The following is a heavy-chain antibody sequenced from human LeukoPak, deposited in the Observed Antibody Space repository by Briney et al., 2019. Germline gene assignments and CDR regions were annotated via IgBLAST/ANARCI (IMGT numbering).Heavy chain of an antibody. CDR3: ARDKLEQTYYYYYMDV. CDR1: GFTFRTYS. CDR2: ISSSSSYI. Sequence: GGSLRLSCVDSGFTFRTYSMNWVRQAPGKGLEWVASISSSSSYIYYADSVKGRFTISRDNAKNSLYLQMNSLGAEDTAVYYCARDKLEQTYYYYYMDVWGKGTTVTVSS. V-gene: IGHV3-21*01. J-gene: IGHJ6*03. D-gene: IGHD1/OR15-1a*01.